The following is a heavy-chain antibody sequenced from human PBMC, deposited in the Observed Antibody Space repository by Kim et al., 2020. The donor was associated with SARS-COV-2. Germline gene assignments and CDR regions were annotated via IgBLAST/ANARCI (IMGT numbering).Heavy chain of an antibody. CDR1: GFTFSTYA. D-gene: IGHD3-10*01. Sequence: GGSLRLSCAASGFTFSTYAMTWVRQAPGKGLEWVSTISDRCGGTYYADSVKGRFTISRDNSKNTLYLQMNSLRAADTALYYCAKLGFAVHRQDAFDIGG. CDR2: ISDRCGGT. J-gene: IGHJ3*02. V-gene: IGHV3-23*01. CDR3: AKLGFAVHRQDAFDI.